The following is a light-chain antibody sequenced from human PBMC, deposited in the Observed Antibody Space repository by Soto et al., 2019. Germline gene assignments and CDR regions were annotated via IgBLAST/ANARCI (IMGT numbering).Light chain of an antibody. CDR1: QGIGSG. CDR3: QQFNNYPLT. Sequence: AIQLTQSPSSLSASVGDRVTITCRASQGIGSGLGWYQQKPGKAPKLLIYDASTLESGVPSRFSGSGSWTDFTLTISSLQPEDFATYYCQQFNNYPLTFGGGTKVEIE. CDR2: DAS. J-gene: IGKJ4*01. V-gene: IGKV1D-13*01.